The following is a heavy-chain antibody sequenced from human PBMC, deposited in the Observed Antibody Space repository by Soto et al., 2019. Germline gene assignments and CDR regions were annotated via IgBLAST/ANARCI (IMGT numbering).Heavy chain of an antibody. Sequence: SETLSLTCTVSGGSISSSSYYWGWIRQPPGKGLEWIGSIYYSGSTYYNPSLKSRVTISVDTSKNQFSLKLSSVTAADTAVYYCASLHVYYGMDVWGQGTTVTVSS. J-gene: IGHJ6*02. CDR2: IYYSGST. CDR3: ASLHVYYGMDV. CDR1: GGSISSSSYY. V-gene: IGHV4-39*01.